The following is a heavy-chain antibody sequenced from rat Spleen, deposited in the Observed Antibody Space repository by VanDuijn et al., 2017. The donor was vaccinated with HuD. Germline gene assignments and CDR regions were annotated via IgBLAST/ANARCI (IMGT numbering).Heavy chain of an antibody. Sequence: QVQLKESGPGLVQPSQTLSLTCTVAGFSPTSNNVHWVRQPPGKGLEWMGVIWNTGGTRYNSALKSRLNITRETSKSQVFLKMNSLQTEDTATYYCARDWSYNSGFDYWGQGIMVTVSS. D-gene: IGHD4-3*01. CDR1: GFSPTSNN. J-gene: IGHJ2*01. CDR2: IWNTGGT. V-gene: IGHV2-41*01. CDR3: ARDWSYNSGFDY.